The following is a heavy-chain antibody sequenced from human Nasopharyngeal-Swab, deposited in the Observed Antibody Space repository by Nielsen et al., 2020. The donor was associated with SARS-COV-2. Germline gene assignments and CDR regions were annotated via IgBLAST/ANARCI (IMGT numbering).Heavy chain of an antibody. Sequence: SETLSLTCTVSGGSISSSSYYWGWIRQPPGKGLEWIGNIYYSGSTYYNPSLKSRVTISVDTSKNQFSLKLSSVTAADTAVYYCARAGRTIFGVVTSFDYWGQGTLVTVSS. D-gene: IGHD3-3*01. CDR3: ARAGRTIFGVVTSFDY. J-gene: IGHJ4*02. CDR1: GGSISSSSYY. V-gene: IGHV4-39*07. CDR2: IYYSGST.